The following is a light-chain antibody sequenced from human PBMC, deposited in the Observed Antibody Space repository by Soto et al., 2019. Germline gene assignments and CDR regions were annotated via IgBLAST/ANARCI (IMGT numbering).Light chain of an antibody. CDR2: GAS. CDR3: QQYGSSPYT. V-gene: IGKV3-20*01. Sequence: EIVLTQSPGTLSLSPGERSTLSCISSQSVSSSYLAWYQQKPGQAPRLLIYGASSRATGIPDSFSGSGSGTDFTLTISRLEPEDFAVYYCQQYGSSPYTFGQGTKVDIK. CDR1: QSVSSSY. J-gene: IGKJ2*01.